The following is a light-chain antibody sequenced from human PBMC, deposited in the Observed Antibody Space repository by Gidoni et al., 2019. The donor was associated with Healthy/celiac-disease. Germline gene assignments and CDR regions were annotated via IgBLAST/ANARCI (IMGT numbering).Light chain of an antibody. Sequence: DIVMTQSPLSLPVTPGEPASISCRSSQSLLHFNGYNYLDWYLQKPGQSPQLLIYLGSNRASGVPDRFSGSGSGTDFTLKISRVEAKDVGVYYCMQALQTPLTFGGGTKVEIK. CDR1: QSLLHFNGYNY. V-gene: IGKV2-28*01. CDR2: LGS. CDR3: MQALQTPLT. J-gene: IGKJ4*01.